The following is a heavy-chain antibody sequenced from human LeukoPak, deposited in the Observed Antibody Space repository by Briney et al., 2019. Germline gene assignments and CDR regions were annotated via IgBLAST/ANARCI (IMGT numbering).Heavy chain of an antibody. CDR2: INNDGSNT. CDR1: GLTFITYW. V-gene: IGHV3-74*01. J-gene: IGHJ4*02. CDR3: ARPSVAGPYFDF. Sequence: HPGGSLRLSCAASGLTFITYWMHWVRQAPGKGLVWVSRINNDGSNTNYADSVKGRFTISRDNAKNTLYLQMNSLRAEDTAVYYCARPSVAGPYFDFWGQGTLVTVSS. D-gene: IGHD6-19*01.